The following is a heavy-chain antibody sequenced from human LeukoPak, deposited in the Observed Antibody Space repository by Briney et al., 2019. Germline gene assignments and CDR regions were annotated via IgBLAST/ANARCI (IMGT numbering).Heavy chain of an antibody. J-gene: IGHJ4*02. CDR1: GFTFSSYA. D-gene: IGHD6-19*01. CDR3: ARDPGGGFKQWLALDY. CDR2: ISYDGSNK. Sequence: GGSLRLSCAASGFTFSSYAMHWVRQAPGKGLEWVAVISYDGSNKYYADSVKGRFTISRDNSKNTLYLQMDSLRAEDTTVYYGARDPGGGFKQWLALDYWGQGTLVTVSS. V-gene: IGHV3-30*04.